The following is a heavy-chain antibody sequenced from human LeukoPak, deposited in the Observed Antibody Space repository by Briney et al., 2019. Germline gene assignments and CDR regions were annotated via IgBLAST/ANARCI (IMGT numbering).Heavy chain of an antibody. CDR3: ARGPPDGYCSSTSCYWSWFDP. Sequence: GASVKVSCKASGYTFTSYDINWVRQATGQGLEWMGWMNPNSGNTGYAQKFQGRVTMTRNTSISTAYMELSSLRSEDTAVYYCARGPPDGYCSSTSCYWSWFDPWDQGTLVTVSS. D-gene: IGHD2-2*03. CDR2: MNPNSGNT. J-gene: IGHJ5*02. CDR1: GYTFTSYD. V-gene: IGHV1-8*01.